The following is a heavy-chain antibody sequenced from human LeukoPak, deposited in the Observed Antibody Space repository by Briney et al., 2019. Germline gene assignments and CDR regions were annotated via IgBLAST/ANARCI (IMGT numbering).Heavy chain of an antibody. D-gene: IGHD2-2*02. CDR3: ARVVQLVVVPAAIRRGWFDP. J-gene: IGHJ5*02. CDR1: GGSFSGYY. Sequence: SETLSLTCAVYGGSFSGYYWSWIRQPPGKGLEWLGEINHSGSTNYNPSLKSRVTISVDTSKNQFSLKLSSVTAADTAAYYCARVVQLVVVPAAIRRGWFDPWGQGTLVTVSS. CDR2: INHSGST. V-gene: IGHV4-34*01.